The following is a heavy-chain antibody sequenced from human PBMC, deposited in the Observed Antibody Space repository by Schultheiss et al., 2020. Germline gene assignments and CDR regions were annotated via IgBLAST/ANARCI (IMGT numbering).Heavy chain of an antibody. J-gene: IGHJ5*02. CDR1: GFTFSNAW. CDR2: IYSGGST. Sequence: GESLKISCAASGFTFSNAWMNWVRQAPGKGLEWVSVIYSGGSTYYADSVKGRFTISRENAKNSLYLQMNSLRSEDTAVYYCAAAPPYNWFDPWGQGTLVTVSS. D-gene: IGHD6-6*01. CDR3: AAAPPYNWFDP. V-gene: IGHV3-53*05.